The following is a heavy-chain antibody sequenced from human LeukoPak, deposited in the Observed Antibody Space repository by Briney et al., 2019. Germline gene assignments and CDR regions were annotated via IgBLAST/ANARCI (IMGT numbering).Heavy chain of an antibody. CDR2: INPSGGST. J-gene: IGHJ4*02. CDR1: GYTFTSYY. D-gene: IGHD3-3*01. V-gene: IGHV1-46*01. Sequence: ASVKVSCKASGYTFTSYYMHWVRQAPGQGLEWMGIINPSGGSTSYAQKFQGRVTMTRDTSTSTVYMELSSLRSEDTAVYYCARAVGYPDSIFGVVMGYWGQGTLVTVSS. CDR3: ARAVGYPDSIFGVVMGY.